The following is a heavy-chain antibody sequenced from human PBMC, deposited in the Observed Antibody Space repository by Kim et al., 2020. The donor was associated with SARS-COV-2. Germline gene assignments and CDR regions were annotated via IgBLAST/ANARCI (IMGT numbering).Heavy chain of an antibody. D-gene: IGHD3-9*01. CDR3: ARGDYDILTGYYRGVLDAFDI. CDR1: GYTFTSYY. J-gene: IGHJ3*02. CDR2: INPSGGST. V-gene: IGHV1-46*01. Sequence: ASVKVSCKASGYTFTSYYMHWVRQAPGQGLEWMGIINPSGGSTSYAQKFQGRVTMTRDTSTSTVYMELSSLRSEDTAVYYCARGDYDILTGYYRGVLDAFDIWGQGTMVTVSS.